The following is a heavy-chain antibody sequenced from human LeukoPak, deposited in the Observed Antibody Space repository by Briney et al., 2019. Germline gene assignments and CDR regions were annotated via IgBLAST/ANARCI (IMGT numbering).Heavy chain of an antibody. Sequence: ASVKVSCKASGYTFTSYAMHWVRQAPGQRLEWMGWINAGSGNTKYSQKFQGRVTITRDTSASTAYMELSSLRSEDTAVYYCASVVGGETIDYWGQGTLVTVSS. CDR1: GYTFTSYA. CDR3: ASVVGGETIDY. CDR2: INAGSGNT. J-gene: IGHJ4*02. V-gene: IGHV1-3*01. D-gene: IGHD1-26*01.